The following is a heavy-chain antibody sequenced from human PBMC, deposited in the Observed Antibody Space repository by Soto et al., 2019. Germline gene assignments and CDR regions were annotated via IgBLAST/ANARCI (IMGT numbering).Heavy chain of an antibody. CDR1: GYTFTSYY. J-gene: IGHJ6*02. Sequence: ASVKVSCKASGYTFTSYYMHWVRQAPGQGLEWMGIINPSGGSTSYAQKFQGRVTMTRDTSTSTVYMELSSLRSEDTAVYYCARRGSSSSRAYYGMDVWGQGTTVTVS. D-gene: IGHD6-13*01. CDR3: ARRGSSSSRAYYGMDV. V-gene: IGHV1-46*01. CDR2: INPSGGST.